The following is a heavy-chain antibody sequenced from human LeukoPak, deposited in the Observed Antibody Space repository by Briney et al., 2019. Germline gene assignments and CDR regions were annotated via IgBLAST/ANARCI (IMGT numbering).Heavy chain of an antibody. CDR2: ISPDGSKP. CDR1: GFAFSRNY. V-gene: IGHV3-74*01. CDR3: ARNFDYGDYL. Sequence: PGGSLRLSCAASGFAFSRNYIHWVRQAPGKGLVWVSRISPDGSKPGYADSVKGRFTVSRDNAKNTLYLQMNSLRAEDSAVYYCARNFDYGDYLWGQGTLVTVSS. D-gene: IGHD4-17*01. J-gene: IGHJ5*02.